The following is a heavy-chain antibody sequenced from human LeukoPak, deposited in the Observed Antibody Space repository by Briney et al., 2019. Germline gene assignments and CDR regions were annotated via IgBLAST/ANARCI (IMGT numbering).Heavy chain of an antibody. CDR1: GGSFSGYY. D-gene: IGHD6-13*01. Sequence: SETLSLTCAVYGGSFSGYYWSWIRQPPGKGLEWIGEINHSGSTNYNPSLKSRVTISVDTSKTQFSLKLSSVTAADTAVYYCARAGVAAAAGTAFDYWGQGTLVTVSS. V-gene: IGHV4-34*01. J-gene: IGHJ4*02. CDR3: ARAGVAAAAGTAFDY. CDR2: INHSGST.